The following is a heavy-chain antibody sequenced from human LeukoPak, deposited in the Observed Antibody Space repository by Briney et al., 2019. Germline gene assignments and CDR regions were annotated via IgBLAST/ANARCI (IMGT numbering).Heavy chain of an antibody. Sequence: GGSLRLSCAASGFTFSSYAMSWVRQAPGKGLEWVSAIRDSGSSTHYADSVKGRFTTSRDNSKNTLFLQMNSLRAEDSAVYYCATDREGDPSAYYLVGGQGTLITVSS. V-gene: IGHV3-23*01. CDR3: ATDREGDPSAYYLV. CDR2: IRDSGSST. D-gene: IGHD3-22*01. CDR1: GFTFSSYA. J-gene: IGHJ4*02.